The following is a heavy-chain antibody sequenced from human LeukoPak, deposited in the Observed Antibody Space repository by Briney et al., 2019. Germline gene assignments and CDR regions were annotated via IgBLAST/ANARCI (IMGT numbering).Heavy chain of an antibody. CDR1: GGSFSGYY. D-gene: IGHD6-19*01. J-gene: IGHJ4*02. Sequence: PSETLSLTCAVYGGSFSGYYWSWIRQPPGKGLEWIGEINHSGSTNYNPSLKSRVTISVDTSKNQFSLKLSSVTAADTAVYYCARRRRQWLDYWGQGTLVTVSS. CDR2: INHSGST. V-gene: IGHV4-34*01. CDR3: ARRRRQWLDY.